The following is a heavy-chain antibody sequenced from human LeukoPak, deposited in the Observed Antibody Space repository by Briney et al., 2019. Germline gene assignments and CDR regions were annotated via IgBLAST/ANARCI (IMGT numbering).Heavy chain of an antibody. CDR3: ARAPYYYGSGSSDY. Sequence: PGGSLRLSCAASGFTFSTYAMNWIRQPPGKGLEWIGEINHSGSTNYNPSLKSRVTISVDTSKNQFSLKLSSVTAADTAVYYCARAPYYYGSGSSDYWGQGTLVTVSS. CDR2: INHSGST. V-gene: IGHV4-34*01. D-gene: IGHD3-10*01. CDR1: GFTFSTYA. J-gene: IGHJ4*02.